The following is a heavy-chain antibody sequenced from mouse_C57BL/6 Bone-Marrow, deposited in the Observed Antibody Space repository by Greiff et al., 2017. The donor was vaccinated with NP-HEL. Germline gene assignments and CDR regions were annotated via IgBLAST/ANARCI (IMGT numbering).Heavy chain of an antibody. CDR1: GYTFTSYW. V-gene: IGHV1-64*01. CDR3: ARRYGVRVPFYF. J-gene: IGHJ2*01. Sequence: QVQLQQPGAELVKPGASVKLSCKASGYTFTSYWMHWVKQRPGQGLEWIGMIHPNSGSTNYNEKFKSKATLTVDKSSCTAYMQLSSLTSEDSAVYYCARRYGVRVPFYFWWQGPALTVSS. CDR2: IHPNSGST. D-gene: IGHD5-1*01.